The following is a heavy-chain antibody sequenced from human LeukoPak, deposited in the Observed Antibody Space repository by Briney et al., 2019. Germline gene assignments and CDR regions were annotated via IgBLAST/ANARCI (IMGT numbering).Heavy chain of an antibody. CDR1: GGSISSGAFY. V-gene: IGHV3-11*04. J-gene: IGHJ4*02. CDR3: ARGLRSDY. D-gene: IGHD4-17*01. Sequence: LSLTCTVSGGSISSGAFYWSWIRQPPGKGLEWVSYISSSGSTTHHADSVKGRFTISRDNAKNSLYLQMNSLRAEDMAVYYCARGLRSDYWGQGTLVTVSS. CDR2: ISSSGSTT.